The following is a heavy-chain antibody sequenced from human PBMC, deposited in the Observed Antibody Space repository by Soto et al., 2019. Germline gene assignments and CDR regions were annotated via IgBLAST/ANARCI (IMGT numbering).Heavy chain of an antibody. CDR1: GYTFTSYG. Sequence: ASVKVSCKASGYTFTSYGTSWVRQAPGQGLEWMGWISAYNGNTNYAQKLQGRVTMTTDTSTSTAYMELRSLRSDGTAVYYCARDYDFWSGYYLGYWGQGTLVTVSS. CDR3: ARDYDFWSGYYLGY. J-gene: IGHJ4*02. D-gene: IGHD3-3*01. CDR2: ISAYNGNT. V-gene: IGHV1-18*01.